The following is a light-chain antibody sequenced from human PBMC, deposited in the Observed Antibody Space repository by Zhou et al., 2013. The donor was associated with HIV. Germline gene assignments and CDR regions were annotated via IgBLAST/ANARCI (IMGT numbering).Light chain of an antibody. Sequence: EVVMTQSPSTLSVSPGERVTLSCRASQSVFSNLAWYQQKIGQAPSLLIYDTSIRATGVPARFSGSGSGREFTLTISSLQPEDVATYYCQKYNSASFTFGPGTKVDIK. CDR3: QKYNSASFT. J-gene: IGKJ3*01. V-gene: IGKV3-15*01. CDR1: QSVFSN. CDR2: DTS.